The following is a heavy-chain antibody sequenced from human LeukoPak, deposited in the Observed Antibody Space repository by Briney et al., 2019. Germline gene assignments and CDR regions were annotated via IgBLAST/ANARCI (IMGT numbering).Heavy chain of an antibody. J-gene: IGHJ3*02. CDR1: GFTFSNYA. V-gene: IGHV3-64D*06. CDR2: ISSNGGST. Sequence: GGSLRLSCSASGFTFSNYAMHWVRQATGKGLEYVSAISSNGGSTYYADSVRGRFTISRDNSNNTLYLQMSSLRVEDTAVYYCVKALGYCSGGSCLAFDIWGQGTMVTVSS. D-gene: IGHD2-15*01. CDR3: VKALGYCSGGSCLAFDI.